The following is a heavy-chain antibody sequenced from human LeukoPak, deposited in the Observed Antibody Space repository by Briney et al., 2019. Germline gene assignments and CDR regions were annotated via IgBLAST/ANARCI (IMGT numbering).Heavy chain of an antibody. J-gene: IGHJ4*02. V-gene: IGHV4-4*02. CDR1: GGSISSSNW. CDR3: ARRQYCSSTSCYGSFDY. CDR2: IYHSEST. Sequence: SETLSLTCAVSGGSISSSNWWSWVRQPPGKGLEWIGEIYHSESTNYNPSLKSRVTISVDKSKNQFSLKLSSVTAADTAVYYCARRQYCSSTSCYGSFDYWGQGTLVTVSS. D-gene: IGHD2-2*01.